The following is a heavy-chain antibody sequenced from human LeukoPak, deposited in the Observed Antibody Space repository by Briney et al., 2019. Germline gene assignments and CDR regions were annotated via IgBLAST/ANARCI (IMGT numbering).Heavy chain of an antibody. Sequence: ASVKVSCKASGYTFSAYYMYWVRQAPGQGLEWMGWINPISGATNYAQKFQGRVTMTRDTSISTAYVDLSTLTSDDAAVYYCARPYSSSAPHFDSWGQGTLVTVSS. CDR3: ARPYSSSAPHFDS. CDR2: INPISGAT. CDR1: GYTFSAYY. J-gene: IGHJ4*02. V-gene: IGHV1-2*02. D-gene: IGHD6-6*01.